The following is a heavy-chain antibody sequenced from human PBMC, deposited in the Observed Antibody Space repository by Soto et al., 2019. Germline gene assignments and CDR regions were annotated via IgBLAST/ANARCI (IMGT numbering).Heavy chain of an antibody. V-gene: IGHV4-39*02. J-gene: IGHJ4*02. D-gene: IGHD2-15*01. CDR1: GGSISSSSYY. Sequence: SETLSLTCTVSGGSISSSSYYWGWIRQPPGKGLEWIGSIYYTGSTYYNPSLKSRVTISVDTSKNHFSLKLSSVTAADTAVYYCARRPVADYYFDYWGLGTLVTVSS. CDR3: ARRPVADYYFDY. CDR2: IYYTGST.